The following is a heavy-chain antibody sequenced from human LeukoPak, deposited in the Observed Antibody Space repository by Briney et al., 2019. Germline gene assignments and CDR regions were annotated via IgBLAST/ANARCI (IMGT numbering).Heavy chain of an antibody. D-gene: IGHD2/OR15-2a*01. V-gene: IGHV4-38-2*01. CDR2: IYHSGST. J-gene: IGHJ4*02. CDR1: GGSISSGAY. CDR3: ARLNSYFDY. Sequence: SETLSLTCAVSGGSISSGAYWGWVRQPPGKGLEWIGTIYHSGSTYYNPSLKSRVTISVDTSKNQFSLKLSSVTAADTAVYYCARLNSYFDYWGQGTLVTVSS.